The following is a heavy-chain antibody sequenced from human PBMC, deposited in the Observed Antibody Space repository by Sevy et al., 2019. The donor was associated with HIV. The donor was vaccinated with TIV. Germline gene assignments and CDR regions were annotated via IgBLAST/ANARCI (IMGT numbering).Heavy chain of an antibody. V-gene: IGHV3-74*01. CDR3: ARGSRGTMGV. CDR1: GFNFNNYW. J-gene: IGHJ6*02. Sequence: GGSLRLSCTASGFNFNNYWMHWVRQVPGKGLVWVSPINSDGYSINYADFVKGRFTISRDNAKNTLYVQMNSLRAEDTAVYFCARGSRGTMGVWGQGTTVTVSS. D-gene: IGHD1-1*01. CDR2: INSDGYSI.